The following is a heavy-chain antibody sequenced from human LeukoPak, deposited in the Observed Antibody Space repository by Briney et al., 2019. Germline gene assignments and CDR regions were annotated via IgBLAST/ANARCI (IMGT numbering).Heavy chain of an antibody. J-gene: IGHJ5*02. CDR2: INHSGST. V-gene: IGHV4-34*01. CDR1: GGSFSGYY. Sequence: KTSETLSLTCAVYGGSFSGYYWSWIRQPPGKGLGWIGEINHSGSTNYNPSLKSRVTISVDTSKNQFSLKLSSVTAADTAVYYCARKRWLQSPFDPWGQGTLVTVSS. D-gene: IGHD5-24*01. CDR3: ARKRWLQSPFDP.